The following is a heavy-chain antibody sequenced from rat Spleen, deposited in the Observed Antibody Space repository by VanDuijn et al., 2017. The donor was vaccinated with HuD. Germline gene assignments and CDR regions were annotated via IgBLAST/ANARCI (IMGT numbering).Heavy chain of an antibody. V-gene: IGHV3-3*01. Sequence: EVPLQESGPGLVKPSQSLSLTCSVTVYSIASSYRWTWIRKFPGSRLAWMGCIDRAGNTIYNPSLQSRIAITRDTSKKQFFLQVNSVTTEETATYYCAAGRYNWNWFAYWGQGTLVTVSS. CDR2: IDRAGNT. CDR1: VYSIASSYR. D-gene: IGHD1-5*01. J-gene: IGHJ3*01. CDR3: AAGRYNWNWFAY.